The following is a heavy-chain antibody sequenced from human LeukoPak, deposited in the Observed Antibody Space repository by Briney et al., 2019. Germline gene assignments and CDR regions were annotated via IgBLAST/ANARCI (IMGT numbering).Heavy chain of an antibody. D-gene: IGHD3-22*01. CDR3: ARVNYDSSGYYYYYFDY. V-gene: IGHV1-2*06. J-gene: IGHJ4*02. Sequence: VASVKVSCKASGYTFTGYYMHWVRQAPGQGLGWMGRINPNSGGTNYAQKFQGRVTMTRDTSISTAYMELSRLRSDDTAVYYCARVNYDSSGYYYYYFDYWGQGTLVTVSS. CDR1: GYTFTGYY. CDR2: INPNSGGT.